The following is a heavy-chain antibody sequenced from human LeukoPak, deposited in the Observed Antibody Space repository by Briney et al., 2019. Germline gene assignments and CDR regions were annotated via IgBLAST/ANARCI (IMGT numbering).Heavy chain of an antibody. CDR1: GFIFNSHW. J-gene: IGHJ2*01. CDR3: ARVRTEWYIDL. D-gene: IGHD2-8*02. Sequence: GGSLRLSCAGSGFIFNSHWMTWVRHAPGMGLEWVGNIRQDGDEKFYADSVGGRFTISRDNAKNSLYLHLNSLRAEDTAIYYCARVRTEWYIDLWGRGTLVTVSP. CDR2: IRQDGDEK. V-gene: IGHV3-7*01.